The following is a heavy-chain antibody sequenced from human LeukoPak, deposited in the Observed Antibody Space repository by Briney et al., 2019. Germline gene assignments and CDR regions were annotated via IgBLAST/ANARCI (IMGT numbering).Heavy chain of an antibody. CDR1: GYTITELS. CDR3: ATTTSFPVGYSYGEDFDY. D-gene: IGHD5-18*01. CDR2: FDPEDGET. V-gene: IGHV1-24*01. Sequence: ASVKVSCKVSGYTITELSMHWVRQAPGKGLEWMEGFDPEDGETIYAQKFQGRVTMTEDTSTDTAYMELSSLRSEDTAVYYCATTTSFPVGYSYGEDFDYWGQGTLVTVSS. J-gene: IGHJ4*02.